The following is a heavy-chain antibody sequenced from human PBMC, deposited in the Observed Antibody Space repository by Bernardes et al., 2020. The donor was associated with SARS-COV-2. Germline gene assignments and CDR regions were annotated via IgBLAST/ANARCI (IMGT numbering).Heavy chain of an antibody. CDR1: GFTFSSYA. CDR3: AKDPFYDFWSGYYLDY. CDR2: ISGSGGIT. D-gene: IGHD3-3*01. J-gene: IGHJ4*02. Sequence: GSLRLSCAASGFTFSSYAMSWVRQAPGKGLEWVSTISGSGGITYYADSVKGRFTISRDNSKNTLYLQMNSLRAEDTAVYYCAKDPFYDFWSGYYLDYWGQGTLVTVSS. V-gene: IGHV3-23*01.